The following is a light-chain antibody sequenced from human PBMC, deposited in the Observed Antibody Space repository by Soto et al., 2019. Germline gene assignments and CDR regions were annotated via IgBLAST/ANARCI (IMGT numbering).Light chain of an antibody. CDR1: QDISNL. J-gene: IGKJ3*01. CDR3: QQYDDLPFT. V-gene: IGKV1-33*01. CDR2: DAS. Sequence: DIQMTQSPSSLSASVGDRVTVTCQASQDISNLLNWYQQKPGRAPRLLIYDASNLETGVPSRFSGSGSGTHFTFTITSLQPEDFATYYCQQYDDLPFTFGPGT.